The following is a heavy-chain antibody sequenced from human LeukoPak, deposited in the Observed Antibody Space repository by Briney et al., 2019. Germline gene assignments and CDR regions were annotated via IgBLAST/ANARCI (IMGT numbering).Heavy chain of an antibody. CDR3: AKGLYYDSSGYYSPPDY. CDR1: GFTFDDYA. J-gene: IGHJ4*02. D-gene: IGHD3-22*01. V-gene: IGHV3-9*01. Sequence: PGRSLRLSCAASGFTFDDYAMHWVRQAPGKGLEWVSGISWNSGSIGYADSVKGRFTISRDNAKNSLYLQMNSLRAEDTALYYCAKGLYYDSSGYYSPPDYWGQGTLVTVSS. CDR2: ISWNSGSI.